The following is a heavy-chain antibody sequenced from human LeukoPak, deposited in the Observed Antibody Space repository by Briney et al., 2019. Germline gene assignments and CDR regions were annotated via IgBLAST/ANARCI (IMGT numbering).Heavy chain of an antibody. D-gene: IGHD1-26*01. Sequence: ASVKVSCKVSGYSLSELSTHWVRQALGQGLEWMGGFDPGDDETIYAQKFQGRVTMTEDTSTDTAYLELSSLRSEDTAVYFCATEKDLLLDSWGQGTPVTVSS. CDR2: FDPGDDET. J-gene: IGHJ5*01. CDR3: ATEKDLLLDS. V-gene: IGHV1-24*01. CDR1: GYSLSELS.